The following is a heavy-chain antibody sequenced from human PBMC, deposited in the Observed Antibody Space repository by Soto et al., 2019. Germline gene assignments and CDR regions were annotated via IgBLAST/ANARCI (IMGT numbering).Heavy chain of an antibody. V-gene: IGHV4-4*02. CDR3: ARVYMVRGTIIRYFDY. D-gene: IGHD3-10*01. CDR2: IYHSGST. Sequence: QVQLQESGPGLVKPSGTLSLTCAVSGGSISSSNWWSWVRQPPGKGLEWIGKIYHSGSTNYNPSLKSRVPISVAKSKNQFSLKLSSVTAADTAVYYCARVYMVRGTIIRYFDYWGQGPLVTVSS. CDR1: GGSISSSNW. J-gene: IGHJ4*02.